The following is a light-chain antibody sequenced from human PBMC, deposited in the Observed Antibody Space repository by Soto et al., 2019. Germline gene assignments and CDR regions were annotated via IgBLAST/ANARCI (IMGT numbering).Light chain of an antibody. J-gene: IGLJ1*01. V-gene: IGLV2-14*01. CDR3: SSYTSISTLYV. CDR1: NSDVGGYNY. CDR2: EVS. Sequence: QCSLTQPASVSGSRGQSITISCTGTNSDVGGYNYVSWYQQHPGKAPELMIYEVSHRPSGVSNRFSGSKYDNTASLTISGLQAEDEADYYCSSYTSISTLYVFGTGTKVTVL.